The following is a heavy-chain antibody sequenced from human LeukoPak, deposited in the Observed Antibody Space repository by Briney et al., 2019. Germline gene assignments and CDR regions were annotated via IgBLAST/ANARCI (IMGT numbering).Heavy chain of an antibody. V-gene: IGHV3-23*01. CDR2: ISDSGAGT. D-gene: IGHD2-21*02. Sequence: GGSLRLSCAASGSTFSNYAMSWVRQAPGKGLEWVSAISDSGAGTYYADSVKGRFTISRDNSKNTLYLQMNSLRAEDTAVYYCVVVTGTWWGQGTLVTVSS. CDR1: GSTFSNYA. J-gene: IGHJ4*02. CDR3: VVVTGTW.